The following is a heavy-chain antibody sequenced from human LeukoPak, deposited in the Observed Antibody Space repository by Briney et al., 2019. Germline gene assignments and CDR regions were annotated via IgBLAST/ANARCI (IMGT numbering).Heavy chain of an antibody. Sequence: ASVKVSCAASGYTFNTFSGYYMHWVRQAPGQGLEWVGRINPNSGAANSAQKFQDRVGMTRDTSISTVYMELSSLRSDDTAVYYCARDQGNDAFDIWGQGTMVTVS. V-gene: IGHV1-2*06. CDR3: ARDQGNDAFDI. CDR2: INPNSGAA. J-gene: IGHJ3*02. CDR1: GYTFNTFSGYY.